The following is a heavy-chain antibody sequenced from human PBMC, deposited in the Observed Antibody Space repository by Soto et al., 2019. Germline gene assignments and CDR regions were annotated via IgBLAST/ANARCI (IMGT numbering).Heavy chain of an antibody. Sequence: QVQLVESEGGVVQPGRSLRLSCAASGSTFSSYGMHWVRQAPGKGLEWVALIWYDGSNKDYADSVKGRFTISRDNVKNKLFLQMNSLRAEDTAVYYCARWEGTGRGFDCWGQGTLVTVSS. CDR3: ARWEGTGRGFDC. D-gene: IGHD3-10*01. CDR2: IWYDGSNK. CDR1: GSTFSSYG. J-gene: IGHJ4*02. V-gene: IGHV3-33*01.